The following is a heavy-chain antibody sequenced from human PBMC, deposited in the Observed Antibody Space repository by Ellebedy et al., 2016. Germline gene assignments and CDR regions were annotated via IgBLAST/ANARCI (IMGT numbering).Heavy chain of an antibody. CDR1: GFTFSSYS. CDR2: ISSSSSYI. Sequence: GESLKISCAASGFTFSSYSMNWVRQAPGKGLEWVSSISSSSSYIYYADSVKGRFTISRDNAKNSLYLQMNSLRAEDTAVYYCARDSEVVIITGYYYYGMDVWGQGTTVTVSS. V-gene: IGHV3-21*01. J-gene: IGHJ6*02. D-gene: IGHD3-3*01. CDR3: ARDSEVVIITGYYYYGMDV.